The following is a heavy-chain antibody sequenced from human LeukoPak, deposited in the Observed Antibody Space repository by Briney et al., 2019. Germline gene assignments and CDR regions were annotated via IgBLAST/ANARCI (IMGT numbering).Heavy chain of an antibody. J-gene: IGHJ3*02. D-gene: IGHD2/OR15-2a*01. CDR3: ITTTFNDAFYI. CDR1: GFTFSNAW. CDR2: IKSKTDGGTT. Sequence: GGSLRLSCEASGFTFSNAWMSWVRQAPGKGREWVGRIKSKTDGGTTDYAAPVKGRFKISTHDSNNTLYLQMHSLKPEHTAVYYPITTTFNDAFYIWGQGTMGTVSS. V-gene: IGHV3-15*01.